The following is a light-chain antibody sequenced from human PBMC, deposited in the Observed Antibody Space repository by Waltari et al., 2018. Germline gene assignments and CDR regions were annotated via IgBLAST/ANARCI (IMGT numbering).Light chain of an antibody. CDR2: EVN. V-gene: IGLV2-8*01. CDR3: SSYAGDNSLAPNWV. J-gene: IGLJ3*02. CDR1: SSDVGGYNY. Sequence: QSALTQPASVSGSPGQSITISCTGTSSDVGGYNYVSWYQQHPGKAPKLMISEVNKRPSGVPGLFSGSKSGNTASRTVSGLQTEDEAEYYCSSYAGDNSLAPNWVFGGGTTLTVL.